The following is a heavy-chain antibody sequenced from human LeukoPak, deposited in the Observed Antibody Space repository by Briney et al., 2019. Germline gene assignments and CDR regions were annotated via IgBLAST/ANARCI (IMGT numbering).Heavy chain of an antibody. CDR2: ISYHGSDK. CDR3: ARAINSAWHNIDY. D-gene: IGHD2/OR15-2a*01. J-gene: IGHJ4*02. V-gene: IGHV3-30*04. CDR1: GFTFSTYA. Sequence: PGTSLRLSCVASGFTFSTYAMHWVRQAPGKGLEWVAVISYHGSDKYYVDSVKGRFTISRDNSKNTLYLQMNSLRTEDTAVFYCARAINSAWHNIDYWGQGTLVTVPS.